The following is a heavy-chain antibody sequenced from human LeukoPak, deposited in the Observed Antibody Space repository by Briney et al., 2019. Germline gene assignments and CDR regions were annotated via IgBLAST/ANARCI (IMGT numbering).Heavy chain of an antibody. J-gene: IGHJ4*02. Sequence: GRSLRLSCAAPGFTFDDYAMHWVRQAPGKGLEWVSGISWNSGSIGYADSVKGRFTISRDNAKNSLYLQMNSLRAEDTALYYCARSHSGADYWGQGTLVTVSS. CDR2: ISWNSGSI. V-gene: IGHV3-9*01. CDR3: ARSHSGADY. D-gene: IGHD1-26*01. CDR1: GFTFDDYA.